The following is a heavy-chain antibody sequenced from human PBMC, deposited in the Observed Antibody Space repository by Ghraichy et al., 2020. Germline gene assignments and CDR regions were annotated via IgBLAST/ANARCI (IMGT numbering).Heavy chain of an antibody. Sequence: LSLTCAASGFTFDIYAMSWVRQAPGKGLEWVSLIQSNFVTFYADSVKGRFTISRDNSRQMVYLQMSLLRDEDTAVYYWAKWLKSGFYVVDYWGQGTLVTVSS. CDR2: IQSNFVT. CDR3: AKWLKSGFYVVDY. V-gene: IGHV3-23*01. J-gene: IGHJ4*02. D-gene: IGHD3-3*01. CDR1: GFTFDIYA.